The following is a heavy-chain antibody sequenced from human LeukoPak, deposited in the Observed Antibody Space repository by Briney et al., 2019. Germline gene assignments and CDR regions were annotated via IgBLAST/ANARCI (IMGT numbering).Heavy chain of an antibody. V-gene: IGHV1-2*04. CDR2: INPNSGGT. J-gene: IGHJ4*02. CDR3: ARGTPGSYLGY. Sequence: ASVKVSCKASGYTFTSYYMHWVRQAPGQGLEWMGWINPNSGGTNYAQKFKGWVTLTRDTSINTTYMELSRLASDVTAVYFCARGTPGSYLGYWGQGTLVTVSP. CDR1: GYTFTSYY. D-gene: IGHD3-16*02.